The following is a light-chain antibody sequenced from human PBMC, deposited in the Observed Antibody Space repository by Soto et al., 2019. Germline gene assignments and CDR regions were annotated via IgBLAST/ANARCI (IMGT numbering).Light chain of an antibody. J-gene: IGKJ4*01. V-gene: IGKV4-1*01. CDR3: QQYCSSPLT. CDR2: WAS. Sequence: DIVMTQSPDSLAVSLGERATINCKSSQSVLYSSNNKNYLAWYQQKPGQPPKLFIYWASTRESGVPDRFSGSGSGTDFTLTISSLQAEDAAVYYCQQYCSSPLTFGGGTKVEIK. CDR1: QSVLYSSNNKNY.